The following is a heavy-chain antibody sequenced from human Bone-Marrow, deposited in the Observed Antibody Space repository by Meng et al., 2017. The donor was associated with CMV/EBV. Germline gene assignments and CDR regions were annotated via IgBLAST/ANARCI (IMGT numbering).Heavy chain of an antibody. CDR1: GFSLSDYS. CDR2: ITRNNLI. CDR3: SKKAVSPPSLDNWFDP. J-gene: IGHJ5*02. D-gene: IGHD5/OR15-5a*01. V-gene: IGHV3-69-1*01. Sequence: GESLKISCAASGFSLSDYSMHWVRQAPGKGLEWVAFITRNNLIYYADSVKGRFTISRDNAKNSLYLQMNSLRADDTALYYCSKKAVSPPSLDNWFDPWGQGTLVTVSS.